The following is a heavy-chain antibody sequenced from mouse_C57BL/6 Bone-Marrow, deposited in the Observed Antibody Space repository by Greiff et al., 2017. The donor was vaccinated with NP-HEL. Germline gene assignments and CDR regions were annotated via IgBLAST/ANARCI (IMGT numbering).Heavy chain of an antibody. V-gene: IGHV1-81*01. Sequence: VQLQQSGAELARPGASVKLSCKASGYTFTSYGISWVKQRTGQGLEWIGEIYPRSGNTYYNEKFKGKATLTADKSSSTAYMELRSLTSEDSAVYFCAEAYSNYSWFAYWGQGTLVTVSA. CDR2: IYPRSGNT. J-gene: IGHJ3*01. CDR3: AEAYSNYSWFAY. CDR1: GYTFTSYG. D-gene: IGHD2-5*01.